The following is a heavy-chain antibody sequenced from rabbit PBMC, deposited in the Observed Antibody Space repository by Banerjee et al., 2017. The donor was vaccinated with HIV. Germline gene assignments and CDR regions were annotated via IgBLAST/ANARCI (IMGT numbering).Heavy chain of an antibody. CDR2: IAAGSSGST. J-gene: IGHJ4*01. CDR3: ARSNDWGLEYFHL. V-gene: IGHV1S45*01. D-gene: IGHD4-1*01. CDR1: GFSLSSGYY. Sequence: QEQLEESGGGLVKPEGSLTLTCTASGFSLSSGYYMCWVRQAPGKGLEWIACIAAGSSGSTYYASWAKGRFTISKTSSTTVTLQMTSLTAADTATYFCARSNDWGLEYFHLWGPGTLVT.